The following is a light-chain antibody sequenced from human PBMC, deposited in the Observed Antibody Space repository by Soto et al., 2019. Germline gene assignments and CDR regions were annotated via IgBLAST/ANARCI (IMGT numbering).Light chain of an antibody. CDR1: TSNIGNNY. CDR3: GTWDSSLSGCV. Sequence: QSVLTPPPSVSAAPGQKGTISCSCSTSNIGNNYVPWFQQLPGTAPKLLIYENDKRPSGIPDRFSGSTSGTSATLGITGLQTGDEADYYCGTWDSSLSGCVFATGTKVTVL. J-gene: IGLJ1*01. CDR2: END. V-gene: IGLV1-51*02.